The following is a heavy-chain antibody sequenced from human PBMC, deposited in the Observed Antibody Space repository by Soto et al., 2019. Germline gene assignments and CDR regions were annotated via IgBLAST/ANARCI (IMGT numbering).Heavy chain of an antibody. D-gene: IGHD6-13*01. CDR3: ARHSRAAPFDY. Sequence: SETLSLTCTVSGGSISSYYWSWIRQPPGKGLEWIGYIYYSGSTNYNPSLKSRVTISVDTSKNQFSLKLSSVTAADTAVYYCARHSRAAPFDYWGQGTLVTVSS. V-gene: IGHV4-59*08. J-gene: IGHJ4*02. CDR2: IYYSGST. CDR1: GGSISSYY.